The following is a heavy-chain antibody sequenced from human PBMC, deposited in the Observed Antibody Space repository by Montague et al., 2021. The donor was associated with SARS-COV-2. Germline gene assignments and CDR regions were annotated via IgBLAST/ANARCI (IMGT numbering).Heavy chain of an antibody. V-gene: IGHV3-7*03. CDR1: GFTFSTSW. J-gene: IGHJ4*02. Sequence: SLRLSCAASGFTFSTSWIIWFRQVPRKGLEWGVNINQDRSDKYYEDSVKGRFTISRDNAKNSLYLQLDSLRAEDTAVYYCARGDDNSGYQYWGQGTLVTVSS. D-gene: IGHD3-22*01. CDR2: INQDRSDK. CDR3: ARGDDNSGYQY.